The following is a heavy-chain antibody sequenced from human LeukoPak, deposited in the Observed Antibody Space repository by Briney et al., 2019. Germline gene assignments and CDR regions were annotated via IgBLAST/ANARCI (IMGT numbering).Heavy chain of an antibody. V-gene: IGHV1-2*02. J-gene: IGHJ4*02. Sequence: ASVKVSCKASGYIFTGYYMHWVRQAPGQGLEWMGWINPNSGGTNYAQKFQGRVTMTRDTSISTAYMELSRLRSDDTAVYYCARGKGIVVVNTGFDYWGQGTLVTVSS. CDR2: INPNSGGT. CDR3: ARGKGIVVVNTGFDY. CDR1: GYIFTGYY. D-gene: IGHD3-22*01.